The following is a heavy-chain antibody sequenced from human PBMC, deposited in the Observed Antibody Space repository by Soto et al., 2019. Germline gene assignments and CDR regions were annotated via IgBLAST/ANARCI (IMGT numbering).Heavy chain of an antibody. V-gene: IGHV2-5*02. CDR3: AHLRIAADWFDP. CDR2: IYWDDDK. J-gene: IGHJ5*02. Sequence: QITLKESGPTLVKPTQTLTLTCTFSGFSLSTSGVGVGWIRQPPGKALEWLALIYWDDDKRYSPSLKSRLTITKDTPKNPVVLTMTNMDPVDTATYYCAHLRIAADWFDPWGQGTLVTVSS. D-gene: IGHD6-13*01. CDR1: GFSLSTSGVG.